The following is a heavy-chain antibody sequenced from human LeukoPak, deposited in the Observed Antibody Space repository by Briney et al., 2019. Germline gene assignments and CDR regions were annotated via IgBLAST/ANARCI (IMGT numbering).Heavy chain of an antibody. J-gene: IGHJ4*02. D-gene: IGHD1-26*01. V-gene: IGHV3-48*03. Sequence: GGSLRLSCAPSGFTFSNYEMNWVRQAPGKGLEWVSFISTSGSLIYYADSVKGRFTISRDNAKNSLYLQMNGLRAEDTAIYYCVKEATSAGATSLAYWGQGTLVTVSS. CDR2: ISTSGSLI. CDR1: GFTFSNYE. CDR3: VKEATSAGATSLAY.